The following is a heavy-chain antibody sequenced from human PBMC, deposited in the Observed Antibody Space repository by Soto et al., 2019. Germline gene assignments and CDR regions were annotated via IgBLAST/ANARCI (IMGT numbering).Heavy chain of an antibody. V-gene: IGHV1-18*01. CDR1: GYTFITYV. J-gene: IGHJ4*02. Sequence: QVQLVQSGAEVKKPGASVKVSCKASGYTFITYVLSWVRQAPGQGLDWLGWTSTYNGNTRYAERLQGRVTMTTDTTTNTAYMELRKLRSDDTAVYYCARGPTDYYDNSANYFLDYWGQGTLVTVSS. CDR2: TSTYNGNT. CDR3: ARGPTDYYDNSANYFLDY. D-gene: IGHD3-22*01.